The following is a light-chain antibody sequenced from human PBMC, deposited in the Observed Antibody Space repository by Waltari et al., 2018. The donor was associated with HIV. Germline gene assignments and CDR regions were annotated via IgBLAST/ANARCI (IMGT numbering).Light chain of an antibody. J-gene: IGLJ3*02. CDR1: SGSVSTSYH. CDR2: NTN. Sequence: QTVVTQEPSFAVSHGGTVTLTCGLSSGSVSTSYHPTWHQQTPGQAPRTLIYNTNTRSSGVPDRFSGSILGNKAALTITGAQADDECDYYCMVYMGSGIWVFGGGTKVTVL. CDR3: MVYMGSGIWV. V-gene: IGLV8-61*01.